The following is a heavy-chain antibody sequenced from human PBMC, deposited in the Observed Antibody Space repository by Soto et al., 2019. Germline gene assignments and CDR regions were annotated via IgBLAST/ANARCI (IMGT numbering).Heavy chain of an antibody. CDR1: GFTFTGSA. CDR3: AADIYSGGRCCSFDI. V-gene: IGHV1-58*02. D-gene: IGHD2-15*01. CDR2: IVVGGGNT. Sequence: GASVKVSCKASGFTFTGSAIQWVRQAPGQPLEWIGWIVVGGGNTNYAQRLRERITITRDVSTSTAYMELSSLTSEDTAVYYCAADIYSGGRCCSFDIWGQGTMVTVSS. J-gene: IGHJ3*02.